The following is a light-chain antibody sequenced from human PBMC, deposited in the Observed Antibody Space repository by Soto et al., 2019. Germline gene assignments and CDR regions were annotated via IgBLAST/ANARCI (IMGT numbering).Light chain of an antibody. CDR1: QSISSW. CDR2: DAS. J-gene: IGKJ1*01. Sequence: DIQMTQSPSTLSASVGDRVTITCRASQSISSWLAWYQQKPGKAPKLLIYDASSLESGAPSRFSGSGSGTEFTLTISSLQPDDFATYYCQQYNSYSPWTFGQGTNVDIK. CDR3: QQYNSYSPWT. V-gene: IGKV1-5*01.